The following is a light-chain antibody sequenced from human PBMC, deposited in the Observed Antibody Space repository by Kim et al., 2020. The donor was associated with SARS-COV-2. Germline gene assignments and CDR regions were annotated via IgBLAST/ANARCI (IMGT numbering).Light chain of an antibody. CDR3: NSRDSNDNVV. CDR1: SLRSYY. Sequence: SSALPHDPAVSVALGQTVRITCQGDSLRSYYATWYQQKPGQAPILVIYGKNNRPSGIPDRFSGSSSGNTASLTITGTQAGDEADYYCNSRDSNDNVVFGGGTQLTVL. V-gene: IGLV3-19*01. CDR2: GKN. J-gene: IGLJ2*01.